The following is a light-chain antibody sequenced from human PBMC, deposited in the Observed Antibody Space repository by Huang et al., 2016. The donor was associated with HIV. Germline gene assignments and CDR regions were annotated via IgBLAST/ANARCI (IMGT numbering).Light chain of an antibody. J-gene: IGKJ4*01. Sequence: DIVMTQTPLSLSVTPGQPASISCKSSQSLLHSDGKTYLDWYRQKVGQSAQLRIYEVSNRFSGVPERVIGSGSGTDFTLKISRMEAEDVGVYYCMQSIQLPLTFGGGTKVGIK. CDR1: QSLLHSDGKTY. CDR3: MQSIQLPLT. CDR2: EVS. V-gene: IGKV2D-29*02.